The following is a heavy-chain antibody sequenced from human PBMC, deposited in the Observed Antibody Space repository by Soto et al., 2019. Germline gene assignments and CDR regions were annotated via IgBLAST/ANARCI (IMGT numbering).Heavy chain of an antibody. Sequence: GGPMRHSYAASGFTFSPFWMHWVRQAPGKGLEWVSHMNADGSTTLYADSVKGRFTISRDNAKNTLYLQMKSLRAEDTAVYYCVRDRGNPDSFDIWGQGIMVTVSS. V-gene: IGHV3-74*01. D-gene: IGHD3-10*01. J-gene: IGHJ3*02. CDR3: VRDRGNPDSFDI. CDR2: MNADGSTT. CDR1: GFTFSPFW.